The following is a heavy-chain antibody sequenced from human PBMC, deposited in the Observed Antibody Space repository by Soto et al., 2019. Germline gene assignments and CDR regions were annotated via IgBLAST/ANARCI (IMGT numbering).Heavy chain of an antibody. D-gene: IGHD2-15*01. CDR2: ISSNGGST. CDR1: GFTFSSYA. CDR3: ARDDCSGGSCYSPLGY. V-gene: IGHV3-64*01. J-gene: IGHJ4*02. Sequence: PGGSLRLSCAASGFTFSSYAMHWVRQAPGKGLEYVSAISSNGGSTYYANSVKGRFTISRDNSKNTLYLQMGSLRAEDMAVYYCARDDCSGGSCYSPLGYWGQGTLVTVSS.